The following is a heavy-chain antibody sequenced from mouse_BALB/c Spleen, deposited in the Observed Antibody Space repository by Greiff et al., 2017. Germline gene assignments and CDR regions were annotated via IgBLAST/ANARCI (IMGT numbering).Heavy chain of an antibody. CDR1: GYTFTSYW. CDR3: TIYYGNPAWFAY. J-gene: IGHJ3*01. D-gene: IGHD2-1*01. V-gene: IGHV1-5*01. Sequence: EVQLQQSGTVLARPGASVKMSCKASGYTFTSYWMHWVKQRPGQGLDWIGAIYPGNSDTSYNQKFKGKAKLTAVTSTSTAYMELSSLTNEDSAVYYCTIYYGNPAWFAYWGQGTLVTVSA. CDR2: IYPGNSDT.